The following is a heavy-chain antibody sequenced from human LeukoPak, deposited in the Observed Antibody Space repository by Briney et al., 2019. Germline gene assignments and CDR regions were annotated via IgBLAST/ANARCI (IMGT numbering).Heavy chain of an antibody. CDR1: GDSVSSNSAA. D-gene: IGHD6-19*01. CDR3: ARDRSSGWYEGDWFDP. CDR2: TYYRSKWYN. J-gene: IGHJ5*02. V-gene: IGHV6-1*01. Sequence: SQTLSLTCALSGDSVSSNSAAWNWIRQSPSRGLEWLGRTYYRSKWYNDYAVSVKSRITINPDTSKNQFSLQLNSVTPEDTAVYYCARDRSSGWYEGDWFDPWGQGTLVTVSS.